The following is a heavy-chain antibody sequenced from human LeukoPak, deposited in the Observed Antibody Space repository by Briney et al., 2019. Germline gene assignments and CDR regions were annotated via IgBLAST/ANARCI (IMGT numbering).Heavy chain of an antibody. Sequence: GGSLRLSCAASGFTFSSYAMHWVRQAPGKGLEWVSAISGSGGSTYYADSVKGRFTISRDNSKNTLYLQMNSLRAEDTAVYYCAKDILLWFGELSFDAFDIWGQGTMVTVSS. CDR2: ISGSGGST. CDR3: AKDILLWFGELSFDAFDI. J-gene: IGHJ3*02. V-gene: IGHV3-23*01. D-gene: IGHD3-10*01. CDR1: GFTFSSYA.